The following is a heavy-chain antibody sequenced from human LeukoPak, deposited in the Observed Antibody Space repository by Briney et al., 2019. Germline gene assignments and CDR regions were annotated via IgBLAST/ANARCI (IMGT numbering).Heavy chain of an antibody. CDR1: GFTFSSYG. Sequence: GGSLRLSCAASGFTFSSYGMSWVRQAPGKGLEWVSAISGSGGSTHYADSVKGRFTISRDNSKNTLYLQMNSLRAEDTAVYYCAKAFLDYGANPFDYWGQGTLVTVSS. CDR2: ISGSGGST. CDR3: AKAFLDYGANPFDY. J-gene: IGHJ4*02. V-gene: IGHV3-23*01. D-gene: IGHD4-23*01.